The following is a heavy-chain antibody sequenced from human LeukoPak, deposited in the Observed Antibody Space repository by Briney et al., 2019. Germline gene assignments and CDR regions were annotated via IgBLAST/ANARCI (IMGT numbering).Heavy chain of an antibody. CDR2: IYHSGST. D-gene: IGHD2-2*01. V-gene: IGHV4-38-2*02. CDR1: GYSISSGYY. J-gene: IGHJ5*02. CDR3: AREPTVVVPAAIPHNWFDP. Sequence: SETLSLTCTVSGYSISSGYYWGWIRQPPGKGLEWIGSIYHSGSTYYNPSLKSRVTISVDTSKNQFSLKLSSVTAADTAVYYCAREPTVVVPAAIPHNWFDPWGKGTLVTVSS.